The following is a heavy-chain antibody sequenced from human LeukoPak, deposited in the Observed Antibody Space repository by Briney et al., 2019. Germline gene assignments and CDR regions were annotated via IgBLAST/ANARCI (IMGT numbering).Heavy chain of an antibody. V-gene: IGHV3-66*01. J-gene: IGHJ6*02. D-gene: IGHD2-15*01. CDR2: IYSGGST. CDR1: GFTVSSNY. Sequence: PGGSLRLSCAASGFTVSSNYMSWVRQAPGKGLEWVSAIYSGGSTYYADSVKGRFTISRDNSKNTLYLQMNSLRAEDTAVYYCARGLPYCSGGSCYDYYYYGMDVWGQGTTVTVSS. CDR3: ARGLPYCSGGSCYDYYYYGMDV.